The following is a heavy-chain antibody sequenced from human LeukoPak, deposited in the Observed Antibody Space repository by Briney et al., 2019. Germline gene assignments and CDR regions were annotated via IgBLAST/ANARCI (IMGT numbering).Heavy chain of an antibody. Sequence: TSETLSLTCAVYGGSFSGYYWSWIRQPPGKGLEWIGEINHSGSTNYNPSLKSRVTISVDTSKNQFSLKLSSVTAADTAVYYCARRGGTIFGVVIPYYNRFDPWGQGTLVTVSS. CDR3: ARRGGTIFGVVIPYYNRFDP. V-gene: IGHV4-34*01. CDR1: GGSFSGYY. D-gene: IGHD3-3*01. J-gene: IGHJ5*02. CDR2: INHSGST.